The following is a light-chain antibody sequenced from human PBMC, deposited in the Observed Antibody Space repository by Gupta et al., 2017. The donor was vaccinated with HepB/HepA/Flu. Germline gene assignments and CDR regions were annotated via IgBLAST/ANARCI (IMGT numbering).Light chain of an antibody. CDR1: HYVNIY. CDR3: QQRRSWPIT. Sequence: EIVLTQSPGTLSLSPGERATLSCRASHYVNIYLAWYQQKPGQAPRLLIYDASNRATGIPARFSGSGSGTDFTLTISSLEPEDFAVYYCQQRRSWPITFGQGTRLEIK. V-gene: IGKV3-11*01. J-gene: IGKJ5*01. CDR2: DAS.